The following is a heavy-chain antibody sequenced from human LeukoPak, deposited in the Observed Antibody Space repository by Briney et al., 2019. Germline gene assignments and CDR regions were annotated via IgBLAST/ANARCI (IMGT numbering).Heavy chain of an antibody. CDR2: INHIGST. CDR3: ARARGFGPYYYGSSGYYYY. V-gene: IGHV4-34*01. J-gene: IGHJ4*02. D-gene: IGHD3-22*01. CDR1: GGSFSGYY. Sequence: PSETLSLTCAVYGGSFSGYYWSWIRQPPGKGLEWIGEINHIGSTNYNPSLKSRFTISVDTSKNQFSLKLSSVTAADTAVYYCARARGFGPYYYGSSGYYYYWGQGTLVTVSS.